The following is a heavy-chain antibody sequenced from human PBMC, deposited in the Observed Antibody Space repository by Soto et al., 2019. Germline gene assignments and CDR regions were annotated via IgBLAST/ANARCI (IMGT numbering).Heavy chain of an antibody. CDR2: ISGSGDIT. J-gene: IGHJ3*02. D-gene: IGHD4-17*01. CDR1: GFTFSSYA. V-gene: IGHV3-23*01. Sequence: PGGSLRLSCAGSGFTFSSYAMSWVRQAPGKGLEWVSSISGSGDITFYADSVKGRFTISRDNSKNTLYLQMNSLRAEDAAVYYCPRDLGDYGGSWGVFYICGQGTMVTVSS. CDR3: PRDLGDYGGSWGVFYI.